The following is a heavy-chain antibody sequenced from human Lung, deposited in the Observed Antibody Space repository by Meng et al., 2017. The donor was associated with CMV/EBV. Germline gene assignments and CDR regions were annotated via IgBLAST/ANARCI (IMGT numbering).Heavy chain of an antibody. D-gene: IGHD6-19*01. J-gene: IGHJ4*02. V-gene: IGHV4-39*07. CDR1: GGSISSSSYY. CDR3: ARSHSSGWTFEY. CDR2: IYYSGST. Sequence: LXCTVSGGSISSSSYYWGWIRQPPGKGLEWIGSIYYSGSTYYNPSLKSRVTISVDTSKNQFSLKLSSVTAADTAVYYCARSHSSGWTFEYWDQGTXVIVSS.